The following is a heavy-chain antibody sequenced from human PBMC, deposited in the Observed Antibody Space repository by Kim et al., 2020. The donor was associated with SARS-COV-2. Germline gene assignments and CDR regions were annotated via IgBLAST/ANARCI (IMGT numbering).Heavy chain of an antibody. CDR2: ISYDGSNK. V-gene: IGHV3-30*18. CDR1: GFTFSSYG. CDR3: AKDVYGSGSYFPPGDY. Sequence: GGSLRLSCAASGFTFSSYGMHWVRQAPGKGLEWVAVISYDGSNKYYADSVKGRFTISRDNSKNTLYLQMNSLRAEDTAVYYCAKDVYGSGSYFPPGDYWGQGTLVTVSS. D-gene: IGHD3-10*01. J-gene: IGHJ4*02.